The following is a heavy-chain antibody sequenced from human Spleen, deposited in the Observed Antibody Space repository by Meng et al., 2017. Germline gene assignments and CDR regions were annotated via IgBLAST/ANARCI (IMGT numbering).Heavy chain of an antibody. CDR2: IYYSGST. D-gene: IGHD3-16*02. J-gene: IGHJ4*02. Sequence: QRQLQESGPGLVKPSEPRSLPGTFSGGSIRGSSYYWGWIRQPPGKGLEWIGSIYYSGSTYYNPSLKSRVTISVDTSKNQFSLKLSSVTAADTAVYYCARWALRLGEFSSDYWGQGTLVTVSS. CDR3: ARWALRLGEFSSDY. CDR1: GGSIRGSSYY. V-gene: IGHV4-39*01.